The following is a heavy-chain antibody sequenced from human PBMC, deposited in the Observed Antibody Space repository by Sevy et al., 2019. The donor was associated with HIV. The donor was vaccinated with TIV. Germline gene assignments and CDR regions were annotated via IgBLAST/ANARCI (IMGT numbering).Heavy chain of an antibody. D-gene: IGHD5-18*01. J-gene: IGHJ4*02. V-gene: IGHV4-59*01. CDR3: ARSRRAAMTDY. Sequence: SETLSLTCTVSGGSISSYYWSWIRQPPGKGLEWIGHIYYSGSTNYNPFLKSRVTISVDTSKNQFSLKLSSVTAADTAVYYCARSRRAAMTDYWGQGTLVTVSS. CDR2: IYYSGST. CDR1: GGSISSYY.